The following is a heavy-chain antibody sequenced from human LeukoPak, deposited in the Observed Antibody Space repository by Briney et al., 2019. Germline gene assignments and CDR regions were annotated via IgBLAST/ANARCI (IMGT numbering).Heavy chain of an antibody. CDR3: ARGTYYYEV. V-gene: IGHV3-7*04. J-gene: IGHJ4*02. CDR2: MNQLGNEK. D-gene: IGHD3-22*01. CDR1: TFTFSDYW. Sequence: GGSLRLSCAASTFTFSDYWMTWVRQAPGKGPEWVAYMNQLGNEKKYLDSVKGRFTISRDNAKNSLYLQMTSLRVDDTAVYYCARGTYYYEVWGQGTLVTVSS.